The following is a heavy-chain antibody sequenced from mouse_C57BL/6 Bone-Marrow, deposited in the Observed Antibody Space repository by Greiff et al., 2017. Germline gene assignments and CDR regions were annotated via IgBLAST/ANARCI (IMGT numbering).Heavy chain of an antibody. V-gene: IGHV1-69*01. CDR3: ARGGYYYAMDY. CDR2: IDPSDSYT. J-gene: IGHJ4*01. D-gene: IGHD2-2*01. Sequence: QVQLQQPGAELVMPGASVKLSCKASGYTFTSYWMHWVKQRPGQGLEWIGEIDPSDSYTNYNQKFKGKSTLTVDKSSSTAYMQLSSLTSEDSAVXYCARGGYYYAMDYWGQGTSVTVSS. CDR1: GYTFTSYW.